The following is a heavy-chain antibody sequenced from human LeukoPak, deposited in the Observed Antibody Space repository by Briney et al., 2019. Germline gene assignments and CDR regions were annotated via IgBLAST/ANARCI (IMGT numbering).Heavy chain of an antibody. CDR3: ARDSTVTTTPNYYYYYYYGMDV. J-gene: IGHJ6*02. CDR2: ISAYNGHT. D-gene: IGHD4-17*01. V-gene: IGHV1-18*01. CDR1: GYTFTSYG. Sequence: ASVKVSCKASGYTFTSYGISWVRQAPGQGLEWMGWISAYNGHTNYAQNLQGRVTMTTDTSTSTAYMELRSLRSDDTAVYYCARDSTVTTTPNYYYYYYYGMDVWGQGTTVTVSS.